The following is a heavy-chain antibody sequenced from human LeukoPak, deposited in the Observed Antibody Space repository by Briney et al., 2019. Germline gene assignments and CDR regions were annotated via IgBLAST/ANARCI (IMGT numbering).Heavy chain of an antibody. CDR2: IIPIFGTA. V-gene: IGHV1-69*13. CDR1: GGTFSNNA. J-gene: IGHJ4*02. Sequence: GASVKVSCKASGGTFSNNAISWVRQAPGQGLEWMGGIIPIFGTANYAQKFQGRVTITADESTATAYMELGSLRSEDTAVYYCARELLDYYDSSGYYLSGFDYWGQGTLVTVSS. D-gene: IGHD3-22*01. CDR3: ARELLDYYDSSGYYLSGFDY.